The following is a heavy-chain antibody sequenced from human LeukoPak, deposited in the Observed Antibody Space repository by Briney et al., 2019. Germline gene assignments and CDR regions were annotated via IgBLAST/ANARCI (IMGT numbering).Heavy chain of an antibody. J-gene: IGHJ4*02. CDR3: ASGQYSSGWYYFDY. CDR2: IYSGGST. V-gene: IGHV3-53*01. D-gene: IGHD6-19*01. CDR1: GFTVSSNY. Sequence: GGSLRLSCAASGFTVSSNYMNWVRQAPGKGLEWVSVIYSGGSTYYADSVKGRFTISRDNSKNTLYLQMNSLRAEDTAVYYCASGQYSSGWYYFDYWGQGTLVTVSS.